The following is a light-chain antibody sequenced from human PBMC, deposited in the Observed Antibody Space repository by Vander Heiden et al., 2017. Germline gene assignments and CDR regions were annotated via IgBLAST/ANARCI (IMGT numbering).Light chain of an antibody. CDR1: SPNIGNNY. Sequence: QSVLTQPPPVSAAPGQKVTVSCSGSSPNIGNNYVSWYQQLPGTAPKLLIYDNDKRPSGIPDRFSGSKSGTSATLGITGLQTGDEADYYCATWDNSLRVVVFGGGTKMTVL. CDR2: DND. V-gene: IGLV1-51*01. J-gene: IGLJ2*01. CDR3: ATWDNSLRVVV.